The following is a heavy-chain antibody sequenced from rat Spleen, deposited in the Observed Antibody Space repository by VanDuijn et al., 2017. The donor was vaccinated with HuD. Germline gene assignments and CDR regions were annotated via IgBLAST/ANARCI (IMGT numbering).Heavy chain of an antibody. CDR2: ISTGGGIT. V-gene: IGHV5-25*01. CDR1: GFTFSNYY. Sequence: EVQLVESGGGLVQPGRSMKLSCAALGFTFSNYYMAWVRQAPTKGLEWVASISTGGGITYYRDSVKGRFTISRDNAKSTLYLQMDSLRVEDTATYFGARGEYYVLPSVMGAWGQGASVTFSS. CDR3: ARGEYYVLPSVMGA. D-gene: IGHD1-6*01. J-gene: IGHJ4*01.